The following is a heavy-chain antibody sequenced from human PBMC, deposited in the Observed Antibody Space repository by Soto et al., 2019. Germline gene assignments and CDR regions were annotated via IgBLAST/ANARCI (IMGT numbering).Heavy chain of an antibody. D-gene: IGHD2-15*01. CDR3: ARDCSGGSCYSFDY. Sequence: WTWIRQPPGKGLEWIGEINHSGSTNYNPSLKSRVTISVDTSKNQFSLNLSSVTAADTAVYYCARDCSGGSCYSFDYWGQGNLVTVSS. J-gene: IGHJ4*02. V-gene: IGHV4-34*01. CDR2: INHSGST.